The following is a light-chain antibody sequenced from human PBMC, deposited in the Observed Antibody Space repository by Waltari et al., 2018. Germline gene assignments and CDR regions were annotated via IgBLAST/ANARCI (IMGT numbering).Light chain of an antibody. V-gene: IGKV1-5*03. Sequence: DIQMTQSPSTLSASVGDTVPITCRASQDISIWLAWFQQKPGKAPKLLIYKASSLESGAPSRFSGSGSGTEFTLTINSLQPDDFATFYCQQYNSYPFTFGGGTKVEIK. CDR2: KAS. CDR1: QDISIW. J-gene: IGKJ4*01. CDR3: QQYNSYPFT.